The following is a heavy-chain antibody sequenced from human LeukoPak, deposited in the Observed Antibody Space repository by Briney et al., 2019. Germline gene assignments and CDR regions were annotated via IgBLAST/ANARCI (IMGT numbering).Heavy chain of an antibody. J-gene: IGHJ4*02. CDR2: ISTSTTTI. CDR1: GFTFSSYS. V-gene: IGHV3-48*01. Sequence: GGSLRPSCEASGFTFSSYSMNWVRQAPGKGLEWISYISTSTTTIYYANSVKGRFTISRDNSKNTLYLQMNSLRAEDTAVYYCARRAGAYSHPYDYWGQGTLVTVSS. D-gene: IGHD4/OR15-4a*01. CDR3: ARRAGAYSHPYDY.